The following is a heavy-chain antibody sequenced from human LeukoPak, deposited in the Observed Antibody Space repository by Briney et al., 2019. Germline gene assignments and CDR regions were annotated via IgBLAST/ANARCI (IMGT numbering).Heavy chain of an antibody. CDR3: ARRATYYDILTGFDY. CDR1: GYSFTSYW. D-gene: IGHD3-9*01. V-gene: IGHV5-51*01. CDR2: IYPGDSDT. J-gene: IGHJ4*02. Sequence: GESLKISCKGSGYSFTSYWIGWVRQMPGKGLEWMGIIYPGDSDTRYSPSFQGQVTISADKSVSTAYLQWSSLKASDTAMYYCARRATYYDILTGFDYWGQGTLVTVSS.